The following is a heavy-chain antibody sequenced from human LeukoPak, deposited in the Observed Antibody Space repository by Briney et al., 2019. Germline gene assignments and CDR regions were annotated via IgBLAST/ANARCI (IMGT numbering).Heavy chain of an antibody. CDR1: GYSFTSYW. D-gene: IGHD2-2*01. Sequence: GESLKISCKGSGYSFTSYWIGWVRQMPGKGLEWMGIIYPGDSDTRYSPSFQGQVTISADKSISTAYLQWSSLKASDTAMYYCARTPGYCSSTSCYSGADFDYWGQGTLVTVSS. J-gene: IGHJ4*02. V-gene: IGHV5-51*01. CDR2: IYPGDSDT. CDR3: ARTPGYCSSTSCYSGADFDY.